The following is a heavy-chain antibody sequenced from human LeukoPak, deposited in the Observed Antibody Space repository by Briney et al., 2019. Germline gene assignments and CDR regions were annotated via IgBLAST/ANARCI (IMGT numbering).Heavy chain of an antibody. CDR1: GGSISSYY. CDR2: IYTSGST. J-gene: IGHJ3*02. CDR3: ARAPKYYDILTGYSDDAFDI. D-gene: IGHD3-9*01. V-gene: IGHV4-4*07. Sequence: SETLSLTCTVSGGSISSYYWSWIRQPAGKGLEWIGRIYTSGSTNYNPSLKSRVTISVDTSKNQFSLKLSSVTAADTAVYYCARAPKYYDILTGYSDDAFDIWGQGTMVTVSS.